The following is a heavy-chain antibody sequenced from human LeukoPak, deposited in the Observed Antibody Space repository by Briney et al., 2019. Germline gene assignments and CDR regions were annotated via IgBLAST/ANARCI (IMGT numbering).Heavy chain of an antibody. Sequence: SETLSLTCTVAGGSISSDYWSWIRQPPGKGLEWIGYIYYSGSTNYNPSLKSRVTISVDTSKNQFSLKLSSVTAADTAVYYCARVRLGELSLFYYYYMDVWGKGTTVTVSS. CDR2: IYYSGST. J-gene: IGHJ6*03. CDR3: ARVRLGELSLFYYYYMDV. V-gene: IGHV4-59*01. CDR1: GGSISSDY. D-gene: IGHD3-16*02.